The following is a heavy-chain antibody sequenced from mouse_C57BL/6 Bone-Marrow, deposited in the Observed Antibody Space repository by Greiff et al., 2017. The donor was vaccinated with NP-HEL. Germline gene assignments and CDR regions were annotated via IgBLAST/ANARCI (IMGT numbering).Heavy chain of an antibody. V-gene: IGHV1-64*01. Sequence: QVQLQQPGAELVKPGASVKLSCKASGYTFTSYWMHWVKQRPGQGLEWIGMIHPNSGSTNYNEKFKSKATLTVDKSSSTAYMQLSSLTSEDSAVYYCARKGAYYGNLWYFDVWGTGTTVTVSS. D-gene: IGHD2-1*01. CDR3: ARKGAYYGNLWYFDV. CDR1: GYTFTSYW. CDR2: IHPNSGST. J-gene: IGHJ1*03.